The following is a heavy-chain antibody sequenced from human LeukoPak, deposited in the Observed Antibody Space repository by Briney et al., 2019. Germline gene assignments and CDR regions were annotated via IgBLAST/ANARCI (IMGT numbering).Heavy chain of an antibody. CDR1: GFTVSSNY. CDR3: ARGLPGDILTATQTYYFDY. CDR2: IYSGGST. V-gene: IGHV3-53*01. J-gene: IGHJ4*02. D-gene: IGHD3-9*01. Sequence: GGSLRLSCAASGFTVSSNYMSWVRQAPGKGLEWVSVIYSGGSTYYADSVKGRFTISRDNSKNTLYLQMNSLRAEDTAVYYCARGLPGDILTATQTYYFDYWGQGTLVTVSS.